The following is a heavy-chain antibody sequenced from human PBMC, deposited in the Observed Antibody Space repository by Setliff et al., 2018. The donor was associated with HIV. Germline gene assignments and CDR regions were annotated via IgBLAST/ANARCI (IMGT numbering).Heavy chain of an antibody. CDR2: INPNSGGT. V-gene: IGHV1-2*02. CDR1: GYTFTGYY. Sequence: ASVKVSCKASGYTFTGYYMHWVRQAPGQGLEWMGWINPNSGGTNYAQKFQGRVTMTRDTSISTAYMELSSLRSEDSAVYYCARGKPGDSDFWGQGTLVTVSS. D-gene: IGHD7-27*01. J-gene: IGHJ4*02. CDR3: ARGKPGDSDF.